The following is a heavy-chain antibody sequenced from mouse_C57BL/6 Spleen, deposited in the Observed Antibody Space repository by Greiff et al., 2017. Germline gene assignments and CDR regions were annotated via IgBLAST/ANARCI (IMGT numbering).Heavy chain of an antibody. Sequence: QVQLQQSGPELVKPGASVKISCKASGYAFSSSWLNWVKQRPGKGLEWIGRIYPGDGDTNYNGKFKGKATLTADKSYSTAYMQLSSLTAEDSSFYVCAAMVTPFAYWGQGTLVTVSA. J-gene: IGHJ3*01. CDR3: AAMVTPFAY. CDR2: IYPGDGDT. D-gene: IGHD2-2*01. CDR1: GYAFSSSW. V-gene: IGHV1-82*01.